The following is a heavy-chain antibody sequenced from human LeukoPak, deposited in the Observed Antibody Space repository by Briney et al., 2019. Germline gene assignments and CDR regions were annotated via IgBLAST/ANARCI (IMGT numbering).Heavy chain of an antibody. CDR2: VNSDGSST. V-gene: IGHV3-74*01. Sequence: GGSLRLSCAASGFTFSSYWMHWVRQAPGKGLVWVSRVNSDGSSTTYADSVKGRFTISRDNSKNTLYLQMNSLRAEDTAVYYCARDHNYYDSSGYLPDYWGQGTLVTVSS. CDR3: ARDHNYYDSSGYLPDY. CDR1: GFTFSSYW. D-gene: IGHD3-22*01. J-gene: IGHJ4*02.